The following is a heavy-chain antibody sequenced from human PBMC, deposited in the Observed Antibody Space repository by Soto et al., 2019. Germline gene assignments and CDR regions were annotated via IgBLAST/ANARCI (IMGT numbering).Heavy chain of an antibody. Sequence: HPRGSLRLSCTASGFTFGDYAMSWVRQAPGKGLEWVGFIRSKAYGGTTEYAASVKGRFTISRDDSKSIAYLQMNSLKTEDTAVYYCTRGLKAVLRYFDWLGGDDAFDIWGQGTMVTVSS. J-gene: IGHJ3*02. V-gene: IGHV3-49*04. D-gene: IGHD3-9*01. CDR3: TRGLKAVLRYFDWLGGDDAFDI. CDR1: GFTFGDYA. CDR2: IRSKAYGGTT.